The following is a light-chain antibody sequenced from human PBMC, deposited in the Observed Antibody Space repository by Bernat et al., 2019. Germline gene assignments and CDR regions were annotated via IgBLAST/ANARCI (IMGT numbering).Light chain of an antibody. Sequence: EIVLTQSPATLSLSPGERATLSCRASQTVSRAFAWYQQKPGQAPRLLIYGASSRATGIPDRFSGSGSETDFTLTISRLEPEDFAVYFCQQYGSTPRTFGQGTKLEIK. CDR1: QTVSRA. J-gene: IGKJ2*01. V-gene: IGKV3-20*01. CDR3: QQYGSTPRT. CDR2: GAS.